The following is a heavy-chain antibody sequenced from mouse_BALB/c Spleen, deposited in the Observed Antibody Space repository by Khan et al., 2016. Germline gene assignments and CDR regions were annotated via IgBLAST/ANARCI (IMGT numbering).Heavy chain of an antibody. Sequence: EVQLQEPGPGLVKPSQSLSLTCTVTGFSITSDYAWNWIRQFPGNKLEWMGYISFSGSTSYNPSLKSRISITRDTSKNHFFLQLNSVTAEDTATYYCARRGYGYDAAWFAYWGQGTLVTVSA. CDR3: ARRGYGYDAAWFAY. CDR2: ISFSGST. J-gene: IGHJ3*01. CDR1: GFSITSDYA. D-gene: IGHD2-2*01. V-gene: IGHV3-2*02.